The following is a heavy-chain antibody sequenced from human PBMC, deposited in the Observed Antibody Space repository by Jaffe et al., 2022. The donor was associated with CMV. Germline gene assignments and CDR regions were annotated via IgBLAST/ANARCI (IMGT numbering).Heavy chain of an antibody. J-gene: IGHJ4*02. CDR3: ASHEPYYYDSSGYYSFDY. D-gene: IGHD3-22*01. CDR2: ISAYNGNT. V-gene: IGHV1-18*01. CDR1: GYTFTSYG. Sequence: QVQLVQSGAEVKKPGASVKVSCKASGYTFTSYGISWVRQAPGQGLEWMGWISAYNGNTNYAQKLQGRVTMTTDTSTSTAYMELRSLRSDDTAVYYCASHEPYYYDSSGYYSFDYWGQGTLVTVSS.